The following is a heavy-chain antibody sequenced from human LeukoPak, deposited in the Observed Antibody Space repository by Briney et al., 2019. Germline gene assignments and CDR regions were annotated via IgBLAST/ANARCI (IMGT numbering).Heavy chain of an antibody. CDR1: GGPVSSSY. J-gene: IGHJ5*02. Sequence: SETLSLTCTVSGGPVSSSYLSWIRQSPGNGLEWIGYIHASAGTHYNPSLESRVIMSVDTSNNQFSLNLRSVTAADTAIYYCAIQPPEVNWFEPWGQGSLVTVSS. V-gene: IGHV4-4*09. CDR2: IHASAGT. CDR3: AIQPPEVNWFEP. D-gene: IGHD5-18*01.